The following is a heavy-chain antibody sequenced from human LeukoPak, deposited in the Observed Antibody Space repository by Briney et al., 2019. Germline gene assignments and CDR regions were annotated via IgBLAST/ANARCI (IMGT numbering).Heavy chain of an antibody. CDR1: GGTFSSYA. CDR3: ARRPDYGDY. V-gene: IGHV1-2*02. J-gene: IGHJ4*02. Sequence: GASVKVSCKASGGTFSSYAISWVRQAPGQGLEWMGWISPNSGGTNYAQNFQGRVTMTRDTSISTVYMELSGLRSDDTAVYYCARRPDYGDYWGQGTLVTVSS. CDR2: ISPNSGGT.